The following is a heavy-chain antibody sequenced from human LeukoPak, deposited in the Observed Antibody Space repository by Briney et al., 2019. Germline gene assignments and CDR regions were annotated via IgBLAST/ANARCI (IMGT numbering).Heavy chain of an antibody. CDR1: GGSFSGYY. V-gene: IGHV4-34*01. CDR3: ARERESSGYIY. Sequence: SETLSLTCAVYGGSFSGYYWSWIRQPPGKGLEWIGEINHSGSTNYNPSLKSRVTISVDTSKNQFSLKLSSVTAADTAVYYCARERESSGYIYWGQGTLVTVSS. J-gene: IGHJ4*02. D-gene: IGHD3-22*01. CDR2: INHSGST.